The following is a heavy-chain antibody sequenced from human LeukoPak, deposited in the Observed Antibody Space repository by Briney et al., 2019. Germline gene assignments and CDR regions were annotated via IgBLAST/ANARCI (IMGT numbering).Heavy chain of an antibody. Sequence: SVKVSCKTSGFTFGTSTIQWVRQAPGQGLEWIGWIVVSSGYREYAQKLQKRVTITTDMSTSTSYLELRSLEFEDTAVYYCAAERYERQCCWFDPWGQGTLVTVSS. CDR1: GFTFGTST. CDR3: AAERYERQCCWFDP. V-gene: IGHV1-58*02. D-gene: IGHD1-14*01. CDR2: IVVSSGYR. J-gene: IGHJ5*02.